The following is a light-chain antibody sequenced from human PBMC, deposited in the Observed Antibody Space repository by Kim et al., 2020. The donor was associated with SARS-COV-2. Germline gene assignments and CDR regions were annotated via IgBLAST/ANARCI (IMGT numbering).Light chain of an antibody. CDR2: ATS. CDR3: QQYYIFPRT. Sequence: AIRMTQSPSSLSASLADRVTITCRASQNIGNDLAWYRQQPGKSPALLIYATSTLQTGVPSRFSGSGSGTDFSLTISRLQSEDYATYYCQQYYIFPRTFSQVTELEI. V-gene: IGKV1-8*01. CDR1: QNIGND. J-gene: IGKJ2*02.